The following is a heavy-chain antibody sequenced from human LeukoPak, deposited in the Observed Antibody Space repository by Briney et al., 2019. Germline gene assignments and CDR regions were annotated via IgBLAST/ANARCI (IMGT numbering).Heavy chain of an antibody. D-gene: IGHD3-16*01. CDR3: ARMITFPNPPPDY. Sequence: GGSLRLSCAASGFTFSNYNMNWVRQAPGEGLEWVSSISSSSSYIYYADSVKGRFTISRDNAKNSLYLQMNSLRAEDTAVYYCARMITFPNPPPDYWGQGTLVTVSS. J-gene: IGHJ4*02. CDR1: GFTFSNYN. CDR2: ISSSSSYI. V-gene: IGHV3-21*01.